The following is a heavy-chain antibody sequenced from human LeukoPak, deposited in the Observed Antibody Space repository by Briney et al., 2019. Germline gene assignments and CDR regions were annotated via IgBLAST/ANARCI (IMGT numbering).Heavy chain of an antibody. CDR1: GFTFRSFW. D-gene: IGHD4-11*01. V-gene: IGHV3-7*03. CDR3: AREPHPNDYITLYYYYGMDV. CDR2: IKFDGTAT. Sequence: GGSLRLSCSGFGFTFRSFWMGWVRQAPGKGLEWVANIKFDGTATNYVDSVRGRFTISRDNAKNSVHLQMNTLRAEDTAVYYCAREPHPNDYITLYYYYGMDVWGQGTTVTVSS. J-gene: IGHJ6*02.